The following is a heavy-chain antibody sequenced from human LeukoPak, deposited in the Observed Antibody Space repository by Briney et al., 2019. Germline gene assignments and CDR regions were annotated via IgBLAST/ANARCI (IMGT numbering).Heavy chain of an antibody. CDR2: IYYNGYT. V-gene: IGHV4-39*01. CDR1: GDSISSSIYY. J-gene: IGHJ5*02. Sequence: SETLSLTCTVSGDSISSSIYYWGWIRQPPGKGLEWIGCIYYNGYTYYTSSLKSRVTIFVNTSKNQFSLKLISVTAADAAVYYCARQGGDTMVRGVVRDWFDPWGQGTLVTVSS. CDR3: ARQGGDTMVRGVVRDWFDP. D-gene: IGHD3-10*01.